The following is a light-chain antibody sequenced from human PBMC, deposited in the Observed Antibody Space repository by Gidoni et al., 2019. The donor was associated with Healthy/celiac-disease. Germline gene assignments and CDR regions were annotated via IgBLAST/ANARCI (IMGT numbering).Light chain of an antibody. CDR2: GAS. CDR1: QSVSSN. J-gene: IGKJ1*01. CDR3: QQYKNWPPWT. Sequence: EIVMTQSPATLSVSPGERATLSCRASQSVSSNLAGYQQKPGQAPRLLIYGASTRATGIPARFSGSGSGTEFTRTISSLQSEDFAVYYCQQYKNWPPWTFGQGTKVEIK. V-gene: IGKV3-15*01.